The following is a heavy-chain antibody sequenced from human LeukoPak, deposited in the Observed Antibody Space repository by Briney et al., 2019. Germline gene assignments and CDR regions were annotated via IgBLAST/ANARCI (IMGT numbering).Heavy chain of an antibody. D-gene: IGHD6-13*01. V-gene: IGHV3-66*01. J-gene: IGHJ4*02. Sequence: GGAVRLSCAASGFTVSSSYMSWVRQAPGKGLEWVSIICSAGTIYYADSVKGRFTISRDNSKNTVYLQVNSLRDEDTAVYYCARDLEAANTYYFDYWGQGTMVTSSS. CDR2: ICSAGTI. CDR3: ARDLEAANTYYFDY. CDR1: GFTVSSSY.